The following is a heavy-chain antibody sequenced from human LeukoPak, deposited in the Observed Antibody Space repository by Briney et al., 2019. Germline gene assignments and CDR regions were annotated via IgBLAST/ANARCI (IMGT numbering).Heavy chain of an antibody. CDR1: GFTFSSYG. CDR2: ISYEGGTK. CDR3: AKAPSWYFDY. J-gene: IGHJ4*02. V-gene: IGHV3-30*18. D-gene: IGHD2-15*01. Sequence: PGGSLRLSCAASGFTFSSYGMHWVRQAPGKGLEWVAVISYEGGTKYYADSVTGRFTISRDNSKNTLYLQMNSLRAEDTAVYYCAKAPSWYFDYWGQGTLVTVSS.